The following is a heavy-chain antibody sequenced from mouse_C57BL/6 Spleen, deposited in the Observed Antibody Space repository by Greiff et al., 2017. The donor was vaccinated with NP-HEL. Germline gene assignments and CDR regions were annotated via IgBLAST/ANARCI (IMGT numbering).Heavy chain of an antibody. V-gene: IGHV1-64*01. J-gene: IGHJ4*01. CDR3: ARDGFYDGYYVYAVDY. CDR2: IHPNSGST. Sequence: QVQLQQPGAELVKPGASVKLSCKASGYTFTSYWMHWVKQRPGQGLEWIGMIHPNSGSTNYTEKFKSKATLTVDQSSSTAYMQLSSLTSEDSAVDYCARDGFYDGYYVYAVDYWGQGTSVTVSS. D-gene: IGHD2-3*01. CDR1: GYTFTSYW.